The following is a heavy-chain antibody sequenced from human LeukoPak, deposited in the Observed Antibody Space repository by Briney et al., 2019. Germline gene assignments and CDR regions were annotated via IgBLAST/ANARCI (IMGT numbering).Heavy chain of an antibody. D-gene: IGHD3-16*01. CDR1: GFTFSSNY. CDR3: SGSGDYAYVEY. Sequence: GGSLRLSCAASGFTFSSNYMNWVRQAPGKGLEWVSVIYSGGATYYTDSVKGRFTISRDNSKNTLYLQMNSLRAEDTAVYYCSGSGDYAYVEYWGQGTLVTVSS. V-gene: IGHV3-66*01. CDR2: IYSGGAT. J-gene: IGHJ4*02.